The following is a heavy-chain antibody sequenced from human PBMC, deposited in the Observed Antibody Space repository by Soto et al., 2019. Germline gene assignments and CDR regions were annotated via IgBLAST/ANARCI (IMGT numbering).Heavy chain of an antibody. Sequence: ASVKVSCKASGNTFTNFGVTWVRQAPGQGLEWMGWISAYTDDPNYAQKFQGRVTMTIDTSTSTAYLDLRSLTSDDTAVYYCARLIPGAEAWFDPWGQGTLATVSS. CDR3: ARLIPGAEAWFDP. CDR1: GNTFTNFG. D-gene: IGHD2-2*01. CDR2: ISAYTDDP. V-gene: IGHV1-18*01. J-gene: IGHJ5*02.